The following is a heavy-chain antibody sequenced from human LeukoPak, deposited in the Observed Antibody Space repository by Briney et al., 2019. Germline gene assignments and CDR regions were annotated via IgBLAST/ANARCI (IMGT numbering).Heavy chain of an antibody. CDR2: ISGSGGST. CDR1: GFTFSSYA. J-gene: IGHJ4*02. CDR3: ATTRYYYDSSGYSNFDY. V-gene: IGHV3-23*01. Sequence: GGSLRLSCAASGFTFSSYAMNWVRQAPGKGLEWVSAISGSGGSTYYADSVKGRFTISRDNSKNTLCLQMNSLRAEDTAVYYCATTRYYYDSSGYSNFDYWGQGTLVTVSS. D-gene: IGHD3-22*01.